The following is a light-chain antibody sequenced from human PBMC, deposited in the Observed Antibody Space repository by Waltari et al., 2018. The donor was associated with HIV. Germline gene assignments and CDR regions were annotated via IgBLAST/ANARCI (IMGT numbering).Light chain of an antibody. V-gene: IGLV2-23*02. CDR3: CSYVSNVI. CDR2: EVS. J-gene: IGLJ2*01. Sequence: QPALTQPASVSGSPGQSITISCTRTRSDVATYKLVSWYQQHPGKAPKLMIYEVSTRPSGVSDRFSGSKSGDTASLTISGLQAEDEADYYCCSYVSNVIFGGGTKLTVL. CDR1: RSDVATYKL.